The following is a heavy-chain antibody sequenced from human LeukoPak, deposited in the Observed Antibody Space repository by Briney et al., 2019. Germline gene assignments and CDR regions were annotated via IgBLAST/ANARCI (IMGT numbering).Heavy chain of an antibody. CDR1: GGSISSGDYY. CDR3: ARGPRYDILTGYEYYFDY. J-gene: IGHJ4*02. Sequence: PSETLSLTCTVSGGSISSGDYYWSWIRQPPGKGLEWIGYIYYSGSTYYNPSLKSRVTISVDTSKNQFSLKLSSVTAADTAVYYCARGPRYDILTGYEYYFDYWGQGTLVTVSS. V-gene: IGHV4-30-4*01. D-gene: IGHD3-9*01. CDR2: IYYSGST.